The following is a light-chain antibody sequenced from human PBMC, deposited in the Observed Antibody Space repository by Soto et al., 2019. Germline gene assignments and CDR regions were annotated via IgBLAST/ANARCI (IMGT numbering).Light chain of an antibody. J-gene: IGKJ3*01. Sequence: DIQMTQSPSSLSASIGDRVTISCHASEDISHYVNWYQQQPGKAPKLLIYDGYELQTGVPSRFSGSGSKTDFYLTISSLRPEDFASYYCQQYDNIRVTFGPGTRVYRK. V-gene: IGKV1-33*01. CDR3: QQYDNIRVT. CDR2: DGY. CDR1: EDISHY.